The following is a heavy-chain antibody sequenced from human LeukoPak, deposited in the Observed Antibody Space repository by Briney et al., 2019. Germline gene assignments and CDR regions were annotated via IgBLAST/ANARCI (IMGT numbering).Heavy chain of an antibody. CDR2: ISGSGGST. J-gene: IGHJ6*02. V-gene: IGHV3-23*01. D-gene: IGHD6-13*01. CDR1: GFTFSSYS. Sequence: GGSLRLSCAASGFTFSSYSMNWVRQAPGKGLEWVSVISGSGGSTYYADSVKGRFTISRDNSKNTLYLHMNSLRAEDTAVYYCAKDRQQLVYYYSGMDVWGQGTTVTVSS. CDR3: AKDRQQLVYYYSGMDV.